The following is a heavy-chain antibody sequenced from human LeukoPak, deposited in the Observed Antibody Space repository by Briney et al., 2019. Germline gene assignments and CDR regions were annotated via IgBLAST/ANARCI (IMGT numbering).Heavy chain of an antibody. Sequence: ASVKVSCKASGYTFTGYYMHWVRQAPGQGLEWMGWINPNSGGTNYAQKFQGRVTMTRDTSISTAYMELSRLRSDDTAVYYCARGSSRIVVVVAATPDYYYYYGMDVWGQGTTVTVSS. V-gene: IGHV1-2*02. D-gene: IGHD2-15*01. CDR2: INPNSGGT. J-gene: IGHJ6*02. CDR1: GYTFTGYY. CDR3: ARGSSRIVVVVAATPDYYYYYGMDV.